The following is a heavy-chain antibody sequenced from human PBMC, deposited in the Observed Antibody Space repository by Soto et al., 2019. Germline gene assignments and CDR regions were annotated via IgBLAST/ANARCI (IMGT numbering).Heavy chain of an antibody. V-gene: IGHV1-18*01. CDR2: ISAYNGNT. Sequence: ASVKVSCKASGYTFTSYGISWVRQAPGQGLEWMGWISAYNGNTNYAQKLQGRVTMTTDTSTSTAYMELRSLRSDDTAVYYCAXXXPQPWSPSYYDSSGYYYGYWGQGTLVTVAS. J-gene: IGHJ4*02. CDR1: GYTFTSYG. D-gene: IGHD3-22*01. CDR3: AXXXPQPWSPSYYDSSGYYYGY.